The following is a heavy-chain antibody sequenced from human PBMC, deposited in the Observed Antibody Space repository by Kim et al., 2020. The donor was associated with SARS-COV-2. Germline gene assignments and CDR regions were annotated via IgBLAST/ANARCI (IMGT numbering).Heavy chain of an antibody. D-gene: IGHD1-26*01. CDR2: ISYDGSNK. CDR3: AKSFSGGYFGYDY. V-gene: IGHV3-30*18. CDR1: GFTFNTYG. Sequence: GGSLRLSCAVSGFTFNTYGMHWVRQAPGKGLERVAVISYDGSNKYYADSVKGRFTISTDNSTNTLYLQMNSLRIEDTAEYYCAKSFSGGYFGYDYWGQGTLVTVSS. J-gene: IGHJ4*02.